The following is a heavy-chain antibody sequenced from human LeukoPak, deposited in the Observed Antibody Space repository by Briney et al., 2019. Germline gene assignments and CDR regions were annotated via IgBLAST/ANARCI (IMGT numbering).Heavy chain of an antibody. CDR1: GGSISTYY. Sequence: SETLSLTCTVSGGSISTYYWNWIRQPPGKGLEWIGYIYYSGSTNYNPSLKSRVTISVDTSKNQFSLKLSSVTAADTAVYYCAREGDGYNPPDAFDIWGQGTMVTVSS. CDR2: IYYSGST. CDR3: AREGDGYNPPDAFDI. D-gene: IGHD5-24*01. V-gene: IGHV4-59*01. J-gene: IGHJ3*02.